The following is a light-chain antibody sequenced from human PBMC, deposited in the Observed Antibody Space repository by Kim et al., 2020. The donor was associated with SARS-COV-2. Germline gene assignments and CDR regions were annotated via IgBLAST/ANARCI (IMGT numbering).Light chain of an antibody. V-gene: IGLV3-19*01. CDR2: GKN. CDR1: SLRSYY. Sequence: SSELTQDPAVSVALGQTVRITCQGDSLRSYYATWYQQKPGQAPLLVIYGKNNRPSGIPDRFSGSTSEDTASLTITGAQAEDEADYYCHSRVSTGNVFVGG. CDR3: HSRVSTGNVF. J-gene: IGLJ2*01.